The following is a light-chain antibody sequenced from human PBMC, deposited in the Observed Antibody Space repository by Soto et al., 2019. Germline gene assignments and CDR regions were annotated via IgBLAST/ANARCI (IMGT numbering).Light chain of an antibody. CDR1: HDISTY. Sequence: DIKLTQSPSLMSESVGDRVTITCRASHDISTYLAWYQQKPGKAPKLMIYEASTLQSGVPSRFSGSGSGTEFTLTISGLLPEDFATYQCQQLNTLPFTFGQGTRLEIK. CDR2: EAS. V-gene: IGKV1-9*01. J-gene: IGKJ5*01. CDR3: QQLNTLPFT.